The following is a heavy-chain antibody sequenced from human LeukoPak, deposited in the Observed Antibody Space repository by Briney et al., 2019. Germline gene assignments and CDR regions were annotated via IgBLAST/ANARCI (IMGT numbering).Heavy chain of an antibody. Sequence: GGSLRLSCAASGFTFSNYNINWVRQAPGKGLEWVSCISSRGSYIYYADSVKGRFTISRDNAKNSLYLQMNSLRDEDTAVYYCASSGSYRFAYWGQGTLVTVSS. D-gene: IGHD1-26*01. CDR2: ISSRGSYI. CDR1: GFTFSNYN. CDR3: ASSGSYRFAY. J-gene: IGHJ4*02. V-gene: IGHV3-21*01.